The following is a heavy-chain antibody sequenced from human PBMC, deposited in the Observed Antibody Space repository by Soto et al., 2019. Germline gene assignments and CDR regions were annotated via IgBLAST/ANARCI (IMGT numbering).Heavy chain of an antibody. CDR3: AKDQPSQVLWFGEFPDY. Sequence: QVQLVESGGGVVQPGRSLRLSCAASGFTFSSYGMHWVRQAPGKGLEWVAVISYDGSNKYYADSVKGRFTISRDNSKNXXYLQMTSLRAEDTAVYYCAKDQPSQVLWFGEFPDYWGQGTLVTVSS. CDR2: ISYDGSNK. V-gene: IGHV3-30*18. J-gene: IGHJ4*02. D-gene: IGHD3-10*01. CDR1: GFTFSSYG.